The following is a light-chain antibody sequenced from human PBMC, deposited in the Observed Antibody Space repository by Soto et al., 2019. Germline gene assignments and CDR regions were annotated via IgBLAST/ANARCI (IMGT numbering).Light chain of an antibody. CDR2: KAS. CDR1: QSISNW. Sequence: DIQMTQSPSTLSASVRDRVTITCRASQSISNWLAWYQQKPGKAPKILIYKASSFESGVPSRFSGSGSGTEFTLTISSLQPDDFATYYCQQYNGTFGQGTKVEIK. CDR3: QQYNGT. V-gene: IGKV1-5*03. J-gene: IGKJ1*01.